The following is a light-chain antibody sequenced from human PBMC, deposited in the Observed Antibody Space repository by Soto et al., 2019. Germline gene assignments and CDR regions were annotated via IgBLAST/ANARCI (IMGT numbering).Light chain of an antibody. CDR2: GNT. CDR3: QSFDSRLSGSIV. V-gene: IGLV1-40*01. CDR1: NSNIGANYD. J-gene: IGLJ1*01. Sequence: QSVLTQPPSVSGAPGQRVTISCTGRNSNIGANYDVHWYQHLPGTAPKLLIYGNTNRPSGVPDRFSASKSGTSASLAITGLQAADEADYYCQSFDSRLSGSIVFGTGTKLTVL.